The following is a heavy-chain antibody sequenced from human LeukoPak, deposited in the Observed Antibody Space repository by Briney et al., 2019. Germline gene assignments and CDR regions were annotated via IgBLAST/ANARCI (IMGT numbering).Heavy chain of an antibody. J-gene: IGHJ5*02. CDR2: IYYSGST. CDR3: ARGMVGATSWFDP. CDR1: DGSISSYY. D-gene: IGHD1-26*01. V-gene: IGHV4-59*01. Sequence: PSETLSLTCTVSDGSISSYYWNWIRQSPGKGLEWIGYIYYSGSTKYNPSLNSRVTISVDTSKNQFSLRLTSVTAADTAVYYCARGMVGATSWFDPWGQGTLVTVSS.